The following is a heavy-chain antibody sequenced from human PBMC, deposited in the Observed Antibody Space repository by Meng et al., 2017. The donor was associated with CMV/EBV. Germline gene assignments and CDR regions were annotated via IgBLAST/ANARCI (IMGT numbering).Heavy chain of an antibody. CDR1: GGSISSYY. J-gene: IGHJ4*02. CDR3: ARGGAEYYDFWSGPGGIDY. Sequence: SETLSLTCTVSGGSISSYYWSWIRQPPGKGLEWIGYIYYSGSTNYNPSLKSRVTISVDTSKNQFSLKLSSVTAADTAVYYGARGGAEYYDFWSGPGGIDYWGQGTLVTVSS. D-gene: IGHD3-3*01. V-gene: IGHV4-59*01. CDR2: IYYSGST.